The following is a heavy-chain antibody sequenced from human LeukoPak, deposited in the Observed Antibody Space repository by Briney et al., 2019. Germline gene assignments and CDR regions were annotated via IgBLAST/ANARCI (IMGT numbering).Heavy chain of an antibody. J-gene: IGHJ3*02. V-gene: IGHV3-48*04. CDR3: ARDRVDIVATISDAFDI. Sequence: GGSLRLSCAASGFTFTNYWMSWVRQAPGKGLEWVSYISSSSSTIYYADSVKGRFTISRDNAKNSLYLQMNSLRAEDTAVYYCARDRVDIVATISDAFDIWGQGTMVTVSS. CDR2: ISSSSSTI. D-gene: IGHD5-12*01. CDR1: GFTFTNYW.